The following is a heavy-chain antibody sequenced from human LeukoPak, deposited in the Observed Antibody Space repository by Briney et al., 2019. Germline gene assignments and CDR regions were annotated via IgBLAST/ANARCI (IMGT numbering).Heavy chain of an antibody. Sequence: PGRSLRLSCAASGFTFSTYAMHWVRQAPGKGLEWVAVISYDGRSKYYADSVKGRFTISRDNSKNTLYLQMNSLRAEDTAVYYCAREHYFYHMDAWGEGTTVTVSS. V-gene: IGHV3-30*04. J-gene: IGHJ6*03. CDR2: ISYDGRSK. CDR3: AREHYFYHMDA. CDR1: GFTFSTYA.